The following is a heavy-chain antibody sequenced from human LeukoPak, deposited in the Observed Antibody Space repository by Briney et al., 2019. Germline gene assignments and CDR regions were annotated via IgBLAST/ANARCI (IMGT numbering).Heavy chain of an antibody. Sequence: GGSLRLSCAASGFTFSSYAMSWVRQAPGKGLEWVSAISGSGGSTYYADSVKGRFTISRDNSKNTLYLQMNSLRAEDTAVYYCAKDGVWFGELPYFDYWGQGTLVTVSS. CDR1: GFTFSSYA. D-gene: IGHD3-10*01. J-gene: IGHJ4*02. V-gene: IGHV3-23*01. CDR3: AKDGVWFGELPYFDY. CDR2: ISGSGGST.